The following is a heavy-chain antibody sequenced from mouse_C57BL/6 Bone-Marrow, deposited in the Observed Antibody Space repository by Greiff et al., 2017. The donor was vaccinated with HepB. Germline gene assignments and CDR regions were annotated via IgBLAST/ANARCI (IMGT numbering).Heavy chain of an antibody. CDR3: TTITTVVAEDY. D-gene: IGHD1-1*01. V-gene: IGHV14-4*01. J-gene: IGHJ2*01. Sequence: VQLQQSGAELVRPGASVKLSCTASGFNIKDDYMHWVKQRPEQGLEWIGWIDPENGDTEYAPKFQGKATITADTSSNTAYRQLSSLTAEDTAVYYCTTITTVVAEDYWGQGTTLTVSS. CDR2: IDPENGDT. CDR1: GFNIKDDY.